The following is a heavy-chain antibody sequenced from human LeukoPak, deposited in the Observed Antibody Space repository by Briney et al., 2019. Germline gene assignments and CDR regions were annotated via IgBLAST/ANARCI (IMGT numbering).Heavy chain of an antibody. CDR1: GFTFSGYD. Sequence: PGGSLRLSCAASGFTFSGYDMHWVRQATGKGLEWVSAIGTVGDPYYPGSVKGRFTISRENAKNSLYLQMNSLRAGDTAVYYCARGFLGDAFDIWGQGTMVTVSS. V-gene: IGHV3-13*05. CDR2: IGTVGDP. J-gene: IGHJ3*02. D-gene: IGHD3-3*01. CDR3: ARGFLGDAFDI.